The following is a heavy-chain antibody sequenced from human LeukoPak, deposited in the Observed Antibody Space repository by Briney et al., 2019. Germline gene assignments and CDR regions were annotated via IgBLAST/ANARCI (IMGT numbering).Heavy chain of an antibody. CDR2: IYDSGST. J-gene: IGHJ5*02. CDR3: ARDGGDRAAAETMPFDP. Sequence: PSETLSLTCTVSGGSIRSSYYYWGWIRQPPGKGLEWIGGIYDSGSTYYNPSLKSRVTISVDTSKNQFSLKLNSVTAADTAVYYCARDGGDRAAAETMPFDPWGQGTLVTVSS. V-gene: IGHV4-39*02. CDR1: GGSIRSSYYY. D-gene: IGHD6-13*01.